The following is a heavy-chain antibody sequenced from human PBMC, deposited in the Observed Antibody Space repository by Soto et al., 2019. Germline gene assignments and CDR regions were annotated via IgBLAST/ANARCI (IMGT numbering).Heavy chain of an antibody. CDR2: IYYSGST. CDR1: GGSISSSSYY. J-gene: IGHJ4*02. V-gene: IGHV4-39*01. Sequence: SETLSLTCTVSGGSISSSSYYWGWIRQPPGKGLEWIGYIYYSGSTNYNPSLKSRVTISVATSKNQFSLKLSSVTAADTAVYYCARRYGDYFDFWGQGTLVTVSS. D-gene: IGHD4-17*01. CDR3: ARRYGDYFDF.